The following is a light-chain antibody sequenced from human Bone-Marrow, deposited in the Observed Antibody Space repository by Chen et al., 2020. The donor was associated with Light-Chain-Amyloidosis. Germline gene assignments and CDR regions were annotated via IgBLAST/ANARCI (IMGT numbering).Light chain of an antibody. V-gene: IGLV3-25*03. Sequence: SYELTQPPSVSVSPGQTARITCSGDDLPTKYAYWYQQKPGQAPVLVIHRDTGRPSWLSERFSGSSSGTTATLTISGVQAEDEADYHCQSADSSGTYEVIFGGGTKLTVL. J-gene: IGLJ2*01. CDR3: QSADSSGTYEVI. CDR1: DLPTKY. CDR2: RDT.